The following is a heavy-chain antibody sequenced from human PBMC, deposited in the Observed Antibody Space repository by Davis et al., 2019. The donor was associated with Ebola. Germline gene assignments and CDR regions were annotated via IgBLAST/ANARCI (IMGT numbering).Heavy chain of an antibody. CDR2: IYYSGST. Sequence: MPSETLSLTCTVSGVSISSYYWSWIRQPPGKGLEWIGYIYYSGSTNYNPSLKSRVTISVDTSKNQFSLKLSSVTAADTAVYYCARESGSDAFDIWGQGTMVTVSS. V-gene: IGHV4-59*01. CDR3: ARESGSDAFDI. D-gene: IGHD3-3*01. CDR1: GVSISSYY. J-gene: IGHJ3*02.